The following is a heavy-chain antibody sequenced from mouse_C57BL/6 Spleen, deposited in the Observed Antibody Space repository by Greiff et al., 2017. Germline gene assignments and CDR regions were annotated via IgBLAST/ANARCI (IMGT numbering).Heavy chain of an antibody. CDR1: GYSITSGYY. J-gene: IGHJ4*01. CDR2: ISYDGSN. V-gene: IGHV3-6*01. Sequence: EESGPGLVKPSQSLSLTCSVTGYSITSGYYWNWIRQFPGNKLEWMGYISYDGSNNYNPSLKNRISITRDTAKNQFFLKLNSVTTEDTATYSCARGAQATAYAMDYWGQGTSVTVSS. D-gene: IGHD3-2*02. CDR3: ARGAQATAYAMDY.